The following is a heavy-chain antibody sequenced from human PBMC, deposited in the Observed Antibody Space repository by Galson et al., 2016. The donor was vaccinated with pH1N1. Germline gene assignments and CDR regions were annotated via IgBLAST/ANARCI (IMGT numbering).Heavy chain of an antibody. V-gene: IGHV2-70*04. CDR3: ARSRRMAAVGTSGYFYNSMDV. D-gene: IGHD6-13*01. J-gene: IGHJ6*02. CDR1: GFSLSTTGMR. Sequence: PALVKPTQTLTLTCTFSGFSLSTTGMRVSWIRQPPGKALEWLARIDWDDSKFYSTSLKTRVTISKDTSKNQVVLEMTNMDPVDTATYYCARSRRMAAVGTSGYFYNSMDVWGQGTLVTVSS. CDR2: IDWDDSK.